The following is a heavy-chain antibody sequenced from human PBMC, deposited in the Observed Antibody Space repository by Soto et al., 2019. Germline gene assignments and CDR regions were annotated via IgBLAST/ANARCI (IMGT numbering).Heavy chain of an antibody. CDR1: GGSISGGGDY. V-gene: IGHV4-31*02. CDR3: ARDRHGYGSGSYVGYYYYGMDV. J-gene: IGHJ6*02. CDR2: IYYSGST. D-gene: IGHD3-10*01. Sequence: SETLSLTCTVSGGSISGGGDYWSWIRQHPGKGLEWIGYIYYSGSTYYNPSLKSRVTISVDTSKNQFSLKPSSVTAADTAVYYCARDRHGYGSGSYVGYYYYGMDVWGQGTTVTVSS.